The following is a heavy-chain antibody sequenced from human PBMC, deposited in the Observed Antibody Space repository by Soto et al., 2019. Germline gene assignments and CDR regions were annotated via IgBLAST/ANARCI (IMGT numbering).Heavy chain of an antibody. Sequence: SETLSLTCDVSGGSVSNNNWCSWVRQSPGEGLEWIGEIHHGGSTNYNPSLKSRVTISVDKSKNQFFLKLSSVTAADTAVYYCTKNSAYALDYWGQGALVTVSS. CDR3: TKNSAYALDY. V-gene: IGHV4-4*02. CDR1: GGSVSNNNW. D-gene: IGHD5-12*01. CDR2: IHHGGST. J-gene: IGHJ4*02.